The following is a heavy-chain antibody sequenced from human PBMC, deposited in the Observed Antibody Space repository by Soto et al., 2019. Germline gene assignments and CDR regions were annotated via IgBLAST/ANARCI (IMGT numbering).Heavy chain of an antibody. CDR3: ARDWGRTLDY. D-gene: IGHD3-16*01. Sequence: EVQLVESGGGLVKPGGSLRLSCAASGFTFSSYTMNWVRQAPGKGLEWVSSISSTSSYIYYADSVKGRFTISRDNAKNSLYLQMNSLRAEETAVYYCARDWGRTLDYWGQGTLVIVSS. CDR1: GFTFSSYT. V-gene: IGHV3-21*01. J-gene: IGHJ4*02. CDR2: ISSTSSYI.